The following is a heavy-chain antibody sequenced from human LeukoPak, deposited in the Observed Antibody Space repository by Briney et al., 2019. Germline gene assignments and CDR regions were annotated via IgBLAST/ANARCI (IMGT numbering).Heavy chain of an antibody. V-gene: IGHV2-5*02. CDR1: GFSLSTSGVT. CDR3: AQDSSRFDY. J-gene: IGHJ4*02. Sequence: SGPTLVNPTQTLTLTCTFSGFSLSTSGVTVGWIRQPPGKALEWLALIYWDDDKRYSPSLKSRLTITKDTSKNQVVLTMTNMDPDDTTTYQCAQDSSRFDYWGQGTLVTVSS. CDR2: IYWDDDK. D-gene: IGHD2-2*01.